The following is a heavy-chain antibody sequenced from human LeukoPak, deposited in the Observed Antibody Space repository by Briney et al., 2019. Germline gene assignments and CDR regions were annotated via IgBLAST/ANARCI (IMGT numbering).Heavy chain of an antibody. V-gene: IGHV4-59*01. CDR1: GGSMSNYY. D-gene: IGHD4-17*01. Sequence: PSETLSLTCTVSGGSMSNYYWSWIRQPSGKGLEWIGYIFYSGSTYSNPSFKNRVTISVHTSKNQFSLRLTSVSTADTAVYYCARYKQTTVTMTGGFDPWGQGTLVIVSS. CDR2: IFYSGST. J-gene: IGHJ5*02. CDR3: ARYKQTTVTMTGGFDP.